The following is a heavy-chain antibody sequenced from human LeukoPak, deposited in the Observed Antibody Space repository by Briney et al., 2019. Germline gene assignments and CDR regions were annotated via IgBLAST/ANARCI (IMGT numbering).Heavy chain of an antibody. D-gene: IGHD2-15*01. CDR2: IYSVGDT. V-gene: IGHV3-53*01. J-gene: IGHJ4*02. Sequence: GGSLRLSCAASGFSVSYSYMSWVRQAPGKGLEWVSVIYSVGDTYYADSVKGRFTISKDNSKNTVYLQMNSLRAGDTAVYYCATLYCSGGSCYFDDWGQGTLVTVSS. CDR1: GFSVSYSY. CDR3: ATLYCSGGSCYFDD.